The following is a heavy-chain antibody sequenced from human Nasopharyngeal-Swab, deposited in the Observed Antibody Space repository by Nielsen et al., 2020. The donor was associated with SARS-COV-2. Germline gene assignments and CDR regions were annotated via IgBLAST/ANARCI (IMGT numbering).Heavy chain of an antibody. V-gene: IGHV1-69*01. CDR3: AREGYYGSGSYAPFDY. Sequence: VRQMPGKGLEWMGGIIPIFGTANYAQKFQGRVTITADESTSTAYMELSSLRSEDTAVYYCAREGYYGSGSYAPFDYWGRGTLVTVSS. J-gene: IGHJ4*02. CDR2: IIPIFGTA. D-gene: IGHD3-10*01.